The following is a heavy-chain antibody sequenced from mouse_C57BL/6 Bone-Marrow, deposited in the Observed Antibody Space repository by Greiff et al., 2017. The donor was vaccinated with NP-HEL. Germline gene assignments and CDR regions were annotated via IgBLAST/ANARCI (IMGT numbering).Heavy chain of an antibody. Sequence: EVQRVESGGGLVQPGGSLKLSCAASGFTFSDYYMYWVRQTPEKRLEWVAYISNGGGSTYYPDTVKGRFTFSRDNAKNTLYLQMSRLKAEDTAMYYCARVPYWGQGTLVTVSA. CDR3: ARVPY. CDR1: GFTFSDYY. CDR2: ISNGGGST. J-gene: IGHJ3*01. V-gene: IGHV5-12*01.